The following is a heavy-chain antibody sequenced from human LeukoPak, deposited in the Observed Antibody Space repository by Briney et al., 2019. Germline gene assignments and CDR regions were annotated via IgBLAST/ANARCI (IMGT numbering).Heavy chain of an antibody. CDR2: IGTAGDT. J-gene: IGHJ4*02. D-gene: IGHD1-20*01. V-gene: IGHV3-13*01. Sequence: GGSLRLSCAASGFTFSSYDMHWVRQATGKGLEWVSAIGTAGDTYYPGSVKGRFTISRENAKNSLYLQMNSLRAGDTAVYYCARNNWNDGSFDYWAREPWSPSPQ. CDR1: GFTFSSYD. CDR3: ARNNWNDGSFDY.